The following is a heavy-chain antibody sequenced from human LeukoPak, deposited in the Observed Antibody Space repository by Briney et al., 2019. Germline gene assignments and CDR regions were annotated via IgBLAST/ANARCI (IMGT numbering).Heavy chain of an antibody. D-gene: IGHD2-15*01. CDR2: IYYSGST. J-gene: IGHJ4*02. V-gene: IGHV4-59*01. Sequence: SETLSLTCTVSGVTISSYYWSWIRQPPGKGLEWIWYIYYSGSTNYNPTLKSRVTISVDTSKNQFSLKLSSVTAADTAVYYCARASGGYRELNYWGQGTLVIVSS. CDR1: GVTISSYY. CDR3: ARASGGYRELNY.